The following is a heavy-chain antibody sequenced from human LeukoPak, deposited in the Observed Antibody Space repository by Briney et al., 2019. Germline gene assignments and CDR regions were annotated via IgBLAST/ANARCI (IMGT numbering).Heavy chain of an antibody. CDR2: INSDGSST. V-gene: IGHV3-74*01. D-gene: IGHD6-19*01. CDR1: GFSVSGNW. Sequence: HSGGSLRLSCAASGFSVSGNWMHWVRQAPGKGLVWVSRINSDGSSTNYADSVRGRFTISRDNAKNTVYLQVNSLRVEDTAVYYCARGSGAYGDFDYWGQGTLDTVSS. CDR3: ARGSGAYGDFDY. J-gene: IGHJ4*02.